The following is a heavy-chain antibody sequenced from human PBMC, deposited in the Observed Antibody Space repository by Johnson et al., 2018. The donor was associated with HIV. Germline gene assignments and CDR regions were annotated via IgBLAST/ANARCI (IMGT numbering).Heavy chain of an antibody. D-gene: IGHD7-27*01. V-gene: IGHV3-48*04. J-gene: IGHJ3*02. Sequence: MLLVESGGGLVQPGGSLRLSCAASGFTFSSYWMSWVRQAPGKGLEWVSYISSSGSTIYYADSVKGRFTISRDNAKYSLYLQMNSLRAEDTAVYYCAPQLGIGDAFDIWGQGTMVTVSS. CDR2: ISSSGSTI. CDR3: APQLGIGDAFDI. CDR1: GFTFSSYW.